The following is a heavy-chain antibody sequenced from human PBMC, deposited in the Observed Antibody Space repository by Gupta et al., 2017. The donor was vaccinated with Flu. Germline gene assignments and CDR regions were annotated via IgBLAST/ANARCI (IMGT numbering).Heavy chain of an antibody. V-gene: IGHV1-2*02. CDR2: INPNSGAT. CDR1: GYTFTDYY. J-gene: IGHJ4*02. D-gene: IGHD2-21*01. Sequence: QVRLVQSVAEVKKPGASVKVSCRASGYTFTDYYMHWVRQAPGQGLEWMGWINPNSGATNYAPKFQDRVTLTRDTSISTAYMELSRLRSDDTAVYYCARDHCGDSRCYSDYWGQGTLVTVSS. CDR3: ARDHCGDSRCYSDY.